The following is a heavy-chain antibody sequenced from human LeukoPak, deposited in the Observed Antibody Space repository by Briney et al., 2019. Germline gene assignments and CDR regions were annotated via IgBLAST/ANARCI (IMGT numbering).Heavy chain of an antibody. D-gene: IGHD5-18*01. CDR1: GGSFSGYY. CDR3: ARDSYDYDSHFEDGFDS. CDR2: AHSRGHT. Sequence: SETLSLTCAVYGGSFSGYYWSWIRQAPGKGLEWIGYAHSRGHTRSNPSLESRVTISVDMSNNHLSLRLTSVTAADTAVYYCARDSYDYDSHFEDGFDSWGQGTMVTVSS. V-gene: IGHV4-34*11. J-gene: IGHJ3*01.